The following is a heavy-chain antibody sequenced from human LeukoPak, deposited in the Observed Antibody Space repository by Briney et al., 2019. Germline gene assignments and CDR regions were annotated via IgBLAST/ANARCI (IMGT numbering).Heavy chain of an antibody. D-gene: IGHD2-15*01. J-gene: IGHJ4*02. CDR2: IRYDGSNK. Sequence: PGGSLRLSCAASGFAFSRYGMHWVRQAPGKGLEWVAFIRYDGSNKYYADSVKGRFTISRDNSKNTLYLQMNSLRAEDTAVYYCASPGYCSGGSCYSFDYWGQGTLVTVSS. CDR1: GFAFSRYG. V-gene: IGHV3-30*02. CDR3: ASPGYCSGGSCYSFDY.